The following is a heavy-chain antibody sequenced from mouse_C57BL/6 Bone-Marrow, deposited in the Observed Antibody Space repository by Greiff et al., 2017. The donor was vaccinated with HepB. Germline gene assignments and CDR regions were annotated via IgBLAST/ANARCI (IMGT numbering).Heavy chain of an antibody. V-gene: IGHV5-4*01. CDR2: ISDGGSYT. CDR1: GFTFSSYA. D-gene: IGHD1-1*01. J-gene: IGHJ4*01. CDR3: DRDRRFLYAMDY. Sequence: EVKLMESGGGLVKPGGSLKLSCAASGFTFSSYAMSWVRQTPEKRLEWVATISDGGSYTYYPDNVKGRFTISRDNAKNNLYLQMSHLKSEDTAMYYCDRDRRFLYAMDYWGQGTSVTVSS.